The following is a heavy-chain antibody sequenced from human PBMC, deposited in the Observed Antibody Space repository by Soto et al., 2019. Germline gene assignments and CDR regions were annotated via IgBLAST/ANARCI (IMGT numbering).Heavy chain of an antibody. CDR2: INHSGST. J-gene: IGHJ3*02. Sequence: PSETLSLTCAVYGGSFSGYYWSWIRQPPGKGLEWIGEINHSGSTNYNPSLKSRVTISVDTSKNQFSLKLSSVTAADTAVYYCARAGSSLLSSDAFDIWGQGTMVTVPS. CDR1: GGSFSGYY. V-gene: IGHV4-34*01. D-gene: IGHD6-6*01. CDR3: ARAGSSLLSSDAFDI.